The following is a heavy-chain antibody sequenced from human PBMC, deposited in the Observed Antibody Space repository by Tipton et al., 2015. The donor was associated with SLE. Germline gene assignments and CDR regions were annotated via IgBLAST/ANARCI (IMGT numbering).Heavy chain of an antibody. Sequence: SLRLSCAASGFTFSSSGMHWVRQAPGKGLEWVAVIWYDGSNKYYADSVKGRFTISRDNSKNTLYLQMNSLRAEDTAVYYCAKDIKDCSGGSCYSNYFDYWGQGTLVTVSS. CDR3: AKDIKDCSGGSCYSNYFDY. CDR1: GFTFSSSG. J-gene: IGHJ4*02. D-gene: IGHD2-15*01. CDR2: IWYDGSNK. V-gene: IGHV3-33*06.